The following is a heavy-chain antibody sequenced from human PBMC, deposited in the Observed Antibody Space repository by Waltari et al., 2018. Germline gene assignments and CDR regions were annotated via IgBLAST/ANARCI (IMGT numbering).Heavy chain of an antibody. CDR3: AKLRWELRRGGYYYYYMDV. CDR2: IYSGGSGT. CDR1: GFTFSSYA. V-gene: IGHV3-23*03. D-gene: IGHD1-26*01. Sequence: EVQLLESGGGLVQPGGSLRLSCAASGFTFSSYAMSWVRQAPGTGLEWVSVIYSGGSGTYYADSVKGRFTISRDNSKNTLYLQMNSLRAEDTAVYYCAKLRWELRRGGYYYYYMDVWGKGTTVTISS. J-gene: IGHJ6*03.